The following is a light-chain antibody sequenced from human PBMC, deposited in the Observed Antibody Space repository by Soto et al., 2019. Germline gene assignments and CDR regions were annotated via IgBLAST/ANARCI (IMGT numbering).Light chain of an antibody. CDR1: SSDVGGYNY. CDR2: DVS. Sequence: QSVLPQPASVSGSPGQSITISCTGTSSDVGGYNYVSWYQQHPGKAPKLMIYDVSNRPSGVSNRFSGSKSGNTASLTISGLQAEDEADYYCSSYTSRSTVFGTGTKVTVL. V-gene: IGLV2-14*01. CDR3: SSYTSRSTV. J-gene: IGLJ1*01.